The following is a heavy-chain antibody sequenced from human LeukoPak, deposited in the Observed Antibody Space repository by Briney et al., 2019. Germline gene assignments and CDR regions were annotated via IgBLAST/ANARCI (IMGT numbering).Heavy chain of an antibody. V-gene: IGHV3-30*02. D-gene: IGHD3-16*01. CDR2: IRYDGSNK. CDR3: ANGGGAYDVIDY. CDR1: GFTFDNFA. Sequence: GGSLRLSCAPSGFTFDNFAMTWVRQAPGKGLEWVAYIRYDGSNKFYTVSVKGRFTISRDNSKNTLYLQMNSLRSEDTGVYYCANGGGAYDVIDYWGQGTLVTVSS. J-gene: IGHJ4*02.